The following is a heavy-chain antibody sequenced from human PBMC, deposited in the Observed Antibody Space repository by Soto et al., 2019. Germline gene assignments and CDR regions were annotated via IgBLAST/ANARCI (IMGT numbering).Heavy chain of an antibody. J-gene: IGHJ4*02. CDR1: GFTFSSYW. CDR3: IRGDGDRYDGHGYLGRH. CDR2: INIDGSRI. V-gene: IGHV3-74*01. Sequence: EVQLVESGGGLVQPGGSLRLSCAASGFTFSSYWMHWVRQAPGKGLVWVSRINIDGSRISYADSVKGRCTISRDNEKNTWYMEMNSLGVEDTAVYYCIRGDGDRYDGHGYLGRHWGQGPLVTVST. D-gene: IGHD5-18*01.